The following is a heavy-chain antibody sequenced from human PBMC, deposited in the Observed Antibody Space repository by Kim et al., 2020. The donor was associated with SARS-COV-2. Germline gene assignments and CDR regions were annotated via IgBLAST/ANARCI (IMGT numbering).Heavy chain of an antibody. D-gene: IGHD3-9*01. J-gene: IGHJ4*02. CDR3: ARDRVRWGNFDWLSEFDY. V-gene: IGHV4-4*07. Sequence: SETLSLTCTVSGGSISSYYWSWIRQPAGKGLEWIGRIYTSGSTNYNPSLKSRVTMSVDTSKNQFSLKLSSVTAADTAVYYCARDRVRWGNFDWLSEFDYWGQGTLVTVSS. CDR2: IYTSGST. CDR1: GGSISSYY.